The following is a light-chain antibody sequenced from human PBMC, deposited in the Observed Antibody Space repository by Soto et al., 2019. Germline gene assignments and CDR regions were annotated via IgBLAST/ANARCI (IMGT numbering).Light chain of an antibody. CDR1: QDIRSY. V-gene: IGKV1-9*01. CDR3: QHLHSYPLT. J-gene: IGKJ4*01. CDR2: AAS. Sequence: DIQLTQSPSFLSVSVGERVTITCRASQDIRSYLAWYQQKPGKAPNLLIYAASTLQSGVPSRFSGSGSGTEFTLTISSLQPEDFASYYCQHLHSYPLTFGGGTKVEI.